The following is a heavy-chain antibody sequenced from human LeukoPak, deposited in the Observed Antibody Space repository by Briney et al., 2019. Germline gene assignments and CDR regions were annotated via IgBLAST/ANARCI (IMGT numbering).Heavy chain of an antibody. CDR1: GCSISSYY. V-gene: IGHV4-4*07. CDR3: AGGARYCSGGSCYFREFHY. CDR2: MYTSGST. Sequence: SDTLSLTCTVSGCSISSYYRSWIRQPAGQGLEWIGRMYTSGSTNYNPSLKSRVTMSVDTSTNQFSLKLSSVTAADTAVYYCAGGARYCSGGSCYFREFHYWGQGTLVTVSS. J-gene: IGHJ4*02. D-gene: IGHD2-15*01.